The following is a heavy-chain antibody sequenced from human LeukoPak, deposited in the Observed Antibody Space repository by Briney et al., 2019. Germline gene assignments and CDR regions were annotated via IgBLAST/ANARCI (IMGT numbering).Heavy chain of an antibody. J-gene: IGHJ4*02. D-gene: IGHD1-1*01. CDR3: ARASPGSTYNWNVPGY. Sequence: ASVKVSCKASGYTFTGYYMHWVRQAPGQGLEWMGWINPNSGGTNYAQKFQGRVTMTRDTSISTAYMELSRLRSDDTAVYYCARASPGSTYNWNVPGYWGQGTLVTVSS. CDR1: GYTFTGYY. CDR2: INPNSGGT. V-gene: IGHV1-2*02.